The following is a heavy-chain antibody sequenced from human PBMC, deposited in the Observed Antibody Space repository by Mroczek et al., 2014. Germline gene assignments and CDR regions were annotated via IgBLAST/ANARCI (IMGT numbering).Heavy chain of an antibody. J-gene: IGHJ4*02. CDR1: GYSFNTYW. D-gene: IGHD3-10*01. V-gene: IGHV5-51*03. CDR3: VRRFPPRRYYFDS. CDR2: IYPGDSET. Sequence: SGAEAKKSGESLKISCKVSGYSFNTYWIGWVRQMSGKGLELMGIIYPGDSETRHTPSFQGLVTMSVDKSVSTTYLQWNSLKASDTAIYYCVRRFPPRRYYFDSWGQGTLVTASS.